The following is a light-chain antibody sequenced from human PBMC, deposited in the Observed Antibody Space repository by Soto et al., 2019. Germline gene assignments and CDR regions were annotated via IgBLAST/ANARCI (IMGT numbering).Light chain of an antibody. CDR2: LGS. CDR3: MQALQTPLT. CDR1: QSLPNSNGNNN. J-gene: IGKJ5*01. Sequence: IVLSQAPLSLPPIPGEPAPLSRWSSQSLPNSNGNNNLNWYLQKPGQSPQVLIYLGSNRASGVPDRFSGSGSGTDFTLRISRVEAEDVGVYYCMQALQTPLTFGQGTRLEIK. V-gene: IGKV2-28*01.